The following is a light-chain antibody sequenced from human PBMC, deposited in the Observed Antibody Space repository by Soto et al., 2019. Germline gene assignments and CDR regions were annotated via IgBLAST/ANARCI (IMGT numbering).Light chain of an antibody. CDR1: QSISSW. J-gene: IGKJ1*01. V-gene: IGKV1-5*03. CDR2: KST. CDR3: QQYNNYPWT. Sequence: DIQMTQSPSTLSASVGDRVTITCRASQSISSWLAWCQQKPGKAHKLLIYKSTSLESGGPSRFSGSGSETQFTLTNSRLQPDDFATYFFQQYNNYPWTFGQGTKVEIK.